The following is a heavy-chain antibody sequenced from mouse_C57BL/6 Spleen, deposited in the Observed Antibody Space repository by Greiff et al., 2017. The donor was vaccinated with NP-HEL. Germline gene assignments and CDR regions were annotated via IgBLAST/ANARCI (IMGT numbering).Heavy chain of an antibody. Sequence: VQLQQSGAELVRPGASVTLSCKASGYTFTDYEMHWVKQTPVHGLEWIGALDPETGGTAYNQKFKGKAILTADKSSSTAYMELRSLTSEDSAVYYCTRPAYSNYKGAMDYWGQGTSVTVSS. CDR3: TRPAYSNYKGAMDY. CDR1: GYTFTDYE. V-gene: IGHV1-15*01. J-gene: IGHJ4*01. D-gene: IGHD2-5*01. CDR2: LDPETGGT.